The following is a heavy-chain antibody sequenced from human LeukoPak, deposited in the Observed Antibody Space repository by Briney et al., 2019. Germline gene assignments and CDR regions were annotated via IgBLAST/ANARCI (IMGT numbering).Heavy chain of an antibody. CDR3: AHRSYYYDSSGYSVDY. D-gene: IGHD3-22*01. Sequence: SGPTLVKPTQTLTLTCTFSGFSLSTSGVGVGWIRQPPGKALECLALIFWNDDKRYSPSLKSRLTITKDTSKNQVVLTMNNMDPVDTATYSCAHRSYYYDSSGYSVDYWGQGTLVTVSS. J-gene: IGHJ4*02. CDR2: IFWNDDK. CDR1: GFSLSTSGVG. V-gene: IGHV2-5*01.